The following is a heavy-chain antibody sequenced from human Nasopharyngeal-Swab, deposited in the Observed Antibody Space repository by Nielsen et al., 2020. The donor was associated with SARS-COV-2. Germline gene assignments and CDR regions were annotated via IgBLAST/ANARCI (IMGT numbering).Heavy chain of an antibody. CDR3: ATLSSSWYEYYFDY. CDR1: GGSISSSTYY. CDR2: IYYGGRT. D-gene: IGHD6-13*01. V-gene: IGHV4-39*01. Sequence: SETLSLTCTVSGGSISSSTYYWAWIRQPPGKGLGWIGSIYYGGRTYYNPSLKSRVTISVDTSKNQFSLKLSSVTAADSAVYYCATLSSSWYEYYFDYWGQGTLVTVSS. J-gene: IGHJ4*02.